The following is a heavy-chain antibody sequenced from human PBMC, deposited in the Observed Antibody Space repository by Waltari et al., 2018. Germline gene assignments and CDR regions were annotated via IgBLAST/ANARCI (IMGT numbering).Heavy chain of an antibody. V-gene: IGHV4-38-2*02. Sequence: QVQLQESGPGLVKPSETLSLTCAVSGYSISSGYYWGWIRQPPGKGLEWIGSIYHSGSTYYNPSRKSGVTIAVDTSKNQFSLKLSSVTAADTAVYYCARDLLGPKNYYYYGMDVWGQGTTV. J-gene: IGHJ6*02. CDR1: GYSISSGYY. D-gene: IGHD2-15*01. CDR3: ARDLLGPKNYYYYGMDV. CDR2: IYHSGST.